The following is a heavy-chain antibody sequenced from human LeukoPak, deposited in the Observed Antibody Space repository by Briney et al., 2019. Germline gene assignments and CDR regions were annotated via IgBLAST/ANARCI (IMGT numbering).Heavy chain of an antibody. CDR1: GGSISSGGYS. Sequence: ASETLSLTCAVSGGSISSGGYSWSWIRQPPGKGLEWIGYIYYSGSTYYNPSLKSRVTISVDTSKNQFSLKLSSVTAADTAVYYCARGGDYVDWYFDYWGQGTLVTVSS. D-gene: IGHD2-21*02. V-gene: IGHV4-30-4*07. CDR2: IYYSGST. J-gene: IGHJ4*02. CDR3: ARGGDYVDWYFDY.